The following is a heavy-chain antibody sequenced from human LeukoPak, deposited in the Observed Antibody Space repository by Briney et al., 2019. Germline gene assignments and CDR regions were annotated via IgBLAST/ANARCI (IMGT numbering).Heavy chain of an antibody. Sequence: GGSLRLSCAASGFTFSSYGMHWVRQAPGKGLEWVAFIRYDGSNKYYADSVKGRFTISRDNSKNTLYLQMNSLRAEDTAVYYCASGYDILTGYYDLFDYWGQGTLVTVSS. D-gene: IGHD3-9*01. CDR3: ASGYDILTGYYDLFDY. J-gene: IGHJ4*02. CDR1: GFTFSSYG. V-gene: IGHV3-30*02. CDR2: IRYDGSNK.